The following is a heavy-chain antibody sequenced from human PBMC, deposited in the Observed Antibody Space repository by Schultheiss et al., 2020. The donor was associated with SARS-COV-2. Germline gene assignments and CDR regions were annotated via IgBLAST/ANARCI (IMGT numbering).Heavy chain of an antibody. CDR3: VKDGPRDWNDYEFDY. V-gene: IGHV3-23*01. D-gene: IGHD1-1*01. J-gene: IGHJ4*02. Sequence: GGSLRLSCAASGFTFSSYAMSWVRQAPGKGLEWVSAISGSGGSTYYADSVKGRFTISRDNSKNTLYLQMSSLRAEDTAVYYCVKDGPRDWNDYEFDYWGQGTLVTVSS. CDR2: ISGSGGST. CDR1: GFTFSSYA.